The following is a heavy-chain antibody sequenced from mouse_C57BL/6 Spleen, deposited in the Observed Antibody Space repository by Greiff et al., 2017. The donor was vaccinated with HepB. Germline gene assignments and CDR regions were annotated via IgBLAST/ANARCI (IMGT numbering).Heavy chain of an antibody. CDR1: GYTFTSYW. J-gene: IGHJ4*01. CDR3: ARLGLRRGYAMDY. CDR2: IDPSDSYT. V-gene: IGHV1-69*01. D-gene: IGHD2-4*01. Sequence: QVHVKQPGAELVMPGASVKLSCKASGYTFTSYWMHWVKQRPGQGLEWIGEIDPSDSYTNYNQKFKGKSTLTVDKSSSTAYMQLSSLTSEDSAVYYCARLGLRRGYAMDYWGQGTSVTVSS.